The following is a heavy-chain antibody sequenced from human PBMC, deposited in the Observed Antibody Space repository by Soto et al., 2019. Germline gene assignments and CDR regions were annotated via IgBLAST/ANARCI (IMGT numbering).Heavy chain of an antibody. Sequence: ASVKVSCKASGYTFTSYGISWVRQAPGQGLEWKGWISAYNGNTNYAQKLQGRVTMTTDTSTSTAYMELRSLRSDDTAVYYCARYLPLLGYCSSTSCYGLFDPWGQGTLVTVSS. CDR3: ARYLPLLGYCSSTSCYGLFDP. CDR1: GYTFTSYG. CDR2: ISAYNGNT. J-gene: IGHJ5*02. D-gene: IGHD2-2*01. V-gene: IGHV1-18*01.